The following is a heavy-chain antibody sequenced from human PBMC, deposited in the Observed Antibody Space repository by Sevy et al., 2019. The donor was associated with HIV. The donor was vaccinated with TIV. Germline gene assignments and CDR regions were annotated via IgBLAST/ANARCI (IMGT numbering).Heavy chain of an antibody. J-gene: IGHJ4*02. D-gene: IGHD3-10*01. V-gene: IGHV3-43*01. CDR2: ITWDAAKT. Sequence: GGSLRLSCAASGFTFDDYTMHWVRQVPGKGLEWVSLITWDAAKTDYADSVKGRFTVSRDNSENSLYLQMNSLRTEDTALYFCGKDIPGWSGFDYWGQGTLVTVSS. CDR1: GFTFDDYT. CDR3: GKDIPGWSGFDY.